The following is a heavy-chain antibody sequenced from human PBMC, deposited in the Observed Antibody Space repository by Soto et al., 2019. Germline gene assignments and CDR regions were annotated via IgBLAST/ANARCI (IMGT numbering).Heavy chain of an antibody. CDR3: ARDSLGSGWYSDYYYYGMDV. CDR1: GFTFSSYG. D-gene: IGHD6-19*01. J-gene: IGHJ6*02. V-gene: IGHV3-33*01. Sequence: QVQLVESGGGVVQPGRSLRLSCAASGFTFSSYGMHWVRQAPGKGLEWVAVIWYDGSNKYYADSVKGRFTISRDNSKNTLYLQMNSLRAEDTAVYYCARDSLGSGWYSDYYYYGMDVWGQGTTVTVSS. CDR2: IWYDGSNK.